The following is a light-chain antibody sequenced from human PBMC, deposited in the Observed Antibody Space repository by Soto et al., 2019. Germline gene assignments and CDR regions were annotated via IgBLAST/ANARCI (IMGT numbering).Light chain of an antibody. CDR3: QQYYTYTWT. V-gene: IGKV1-5*01. CDR2: DAS. J-gene: IGKJ1*01. CDR1: QNISTW. Sequence: IHMTQSPSTLSASLGYRFIITFRASQNISTWLAWYQQKPGRAPKLLIYDASSLESGVPSRFSGSGSGTEFTLSITSLQPDDFATYFCQQYYTYTWTFGQGTKVDIK.